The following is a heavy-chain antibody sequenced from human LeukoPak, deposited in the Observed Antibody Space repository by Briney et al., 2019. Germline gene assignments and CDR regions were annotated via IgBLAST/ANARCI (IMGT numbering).Heavy chain of an antibody. Sequence: GASVNFSCKASGFTFTSSAVQWVRQARGQRLEWIGWIVVGSGNTNYAQKFQERVTITRDMSTSTAYMELSSLRSEDTAVYYCAAGPSGWRFLEWQLPMAMDVWGKGTTVTVSS. CDR1: GFTFTSSA. CDR2: IVVGSGNT. CDR3: AAGPSGWRFLEWQLPMAMDV. D-gene: IGHD3-3*01. V-gene: IGHV1-58*01. J-gene: IGHJ6*04.